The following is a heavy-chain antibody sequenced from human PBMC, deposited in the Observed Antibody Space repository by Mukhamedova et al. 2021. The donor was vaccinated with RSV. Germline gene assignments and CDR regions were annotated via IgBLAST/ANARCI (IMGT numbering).Heavy chain of an antibody. V-gene: IGHV1-24*01. CDR2: FDPEDGET. CDR3: ATDGLRFLEWLLLKGPVDHYYGMDV. D-gene: IGHD3-3*01. Sequence: GWMGGFDPEDGETIYAQKFQGRVTMTEDTSTDTAYMELSSLRSEDTAVYYCATDGLRFLEWLLLKGPVDHYYGMDVWGQGTTVTVS. J-gene: IGHJ6*02.